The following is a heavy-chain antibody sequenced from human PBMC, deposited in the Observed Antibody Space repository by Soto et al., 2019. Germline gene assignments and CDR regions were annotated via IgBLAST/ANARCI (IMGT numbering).Heavy chain of an antibody. CDR2: IDNDGIST. CDR3: ARDQLYYNDISGRPLTAFDV. V-gene: IGHV3-74*01. J-gene: IGHJ3*01. D-gene: IGHD3-22*01. Sequence: GGSLRLSCAASGFTFSTYWMHWVRQVPGKGLVWVSHIDNDGISTTYADSVKGRFTISRDNAKNSLYLQMNSLRAEDTAVYYCARDQLYYNDISGRPLTAFDVCGQGTMVTVSS. CDR1: GFTFSTYW.